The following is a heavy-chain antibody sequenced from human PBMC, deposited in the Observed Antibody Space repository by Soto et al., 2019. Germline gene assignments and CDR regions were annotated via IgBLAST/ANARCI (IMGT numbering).Heavy chain of an antibody. J-gene: IGHJ4*02. CDR3: ARDLDYESSGSLDY. V-gene: IGHV3-30-3*01. Sequence: QVQLVESGGGVVQPGRSLRLSCAASGFTFSSYAMHWVRQAPGKGLEWVAVISYDGSNKYYADSVKGRFTISRDNSKNTLYRQMNSLRAEDTAVYYCARDLDYESSGSLDYWGQGTLVTVSS. D-gene: IGHD3-22*01. CDR2: ISYDGSNK. CDR1: GFTFSSYA.